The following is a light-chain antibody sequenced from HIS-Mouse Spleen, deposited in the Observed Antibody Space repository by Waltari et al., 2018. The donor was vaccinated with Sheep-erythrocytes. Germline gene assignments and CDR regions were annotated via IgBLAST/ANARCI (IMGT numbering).Light chain of an antibody. CDR3: QQYDNLPLT. V-gene: IGKV1-33*01. J-gene: IGKJ4*01. Sequence: DIQMTQSPSSLSASVGDRVTITCQASQDISNYLNWYQQKPGKAPKLLIYDAPNLETGVPSRFSGIGSGTDFTFTISSLQPEDIATYYCQQYDNLPLTFGGGTKVEIK. CDR1: QDISNY. CDR2: DAP.